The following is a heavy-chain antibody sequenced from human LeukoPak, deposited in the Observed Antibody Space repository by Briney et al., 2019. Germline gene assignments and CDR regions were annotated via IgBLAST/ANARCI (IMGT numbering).Heavy chain of an antibody. J-gene: IGHJ4*02. Sequence: GGSLRLSCAASGFTFSSYGMHWVRQAPGKGLEWVAFIRYDASNKYYADSVKGRFTISRYNSKNTLYLQMNSLRAEDTAVYYCAKNGHDFWSGYYSEFVYFDYWGQGTLVTVSS. D-gene: IGHD3-3*01. V-gene: IGHV3-30*02. CDR1: GFTFSSYG. CDR2: IRYDASNK. CDR3: AKNGHDFWSGYYSEFVYFDY.